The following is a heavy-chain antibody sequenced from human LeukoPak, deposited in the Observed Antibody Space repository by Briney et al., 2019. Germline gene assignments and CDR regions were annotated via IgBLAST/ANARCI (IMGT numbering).Heavy chain of an antibody. D-gene: IGHD3-10*01. Sequence: GGSLRLSCAASGFTFSRYGMHWVRQAPGKGLEWVTFIRNDGGDKYYADSVKGRFTISRDNSKNTLYLQMNSLRAEDTAVYYCAKDKGYGSGSYYIFDYWGQGTLVTVSS. V-gene: IGHV3-30*02. J-gene: IGHJ4*02. CDR2: IRNDGGDK. CDR3: AKDKGYGSGSYYIFDY. CDR1: GFTFSRYG.